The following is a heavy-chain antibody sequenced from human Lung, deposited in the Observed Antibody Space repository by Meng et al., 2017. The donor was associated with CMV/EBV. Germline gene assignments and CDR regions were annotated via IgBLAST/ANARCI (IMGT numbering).Heavy chain of an antibody. Sequence: QVQLQEAGPGLVKPSHTLSLTCTVSGGSISSGDYYWSWIRQPPRKGLEWIGYIYYSGSTYYNPSLKSRVTISVDTSKNQFSLKLSSVTAADTAVYYCARALDTAMVTFDYWGQGTLVTVSS. V-gene: IGHV4-30-4*08. CDR2: IYYSGST. J-gene: IGHJ4*02. D-gene: IGHD5-18*01. CDR1: GGSISSGDYY. CDR3: ARALDTAMVTFDY.